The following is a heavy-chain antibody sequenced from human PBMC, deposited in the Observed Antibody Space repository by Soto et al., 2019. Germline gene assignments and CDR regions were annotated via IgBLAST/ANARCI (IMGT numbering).Heavy chain of an antibody. J-gene: IGHJ5*02. V-gene: IGHV4-59*01. D-gene: IGHD3-9*01. CDR1: GGSISSDY. CDR3: AKWSGYPNGFGP. Sequence: SETLSLTCTVSGGSISSDYWSWIRQSPGKGLQWIGYTYYIGNTNYNPSLESRVTISLDRSKNQFSLKMTSVTAADTAVYYCAKWSGYPNGFGPWGQG. CDR2: TYYIGNT.